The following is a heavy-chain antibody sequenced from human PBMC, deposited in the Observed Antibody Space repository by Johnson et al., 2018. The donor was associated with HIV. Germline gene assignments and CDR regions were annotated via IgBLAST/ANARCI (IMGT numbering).Heavy chain of an antibody. J-gene: IGHJ3*02. Sequence: QVQLVESGGGVVQPGRSLRLSCAASGFTFSSYAMHWVRQAPGKGLEWVAVISYDGSNKYCADSVKGRFTISRDNSKNTLYLQTNSLRAEDTAVYYCARDFGSGWADAFDIWGQGTGVTISS. D-gene: IGHD6-19*01. CDR2: ISYDGSNK. CDR3: ARDFGSGWADAFDI. V-gene: IGHV3-30*04. CDR1: GFTFSSYA.